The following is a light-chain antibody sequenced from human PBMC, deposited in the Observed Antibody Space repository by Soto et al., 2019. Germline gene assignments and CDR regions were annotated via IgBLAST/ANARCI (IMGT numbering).Light chain of an antibody. CDR3: QHYGDSPS. J-gene: IGKJ4*01. V-gene: IGKV3-20*01. Sequence: IVLTQSPGTLSLSPGERATLSCSASQRVPTKYLAWFKQKPGQAPRLLMNDVSTRVTGSPDRFSGSGSETDFTLPISRLEPEDFAVYYCQHYGDSPSFGGGTKVEMK. CDR2: DVS. CDR1: QRVPTKY.